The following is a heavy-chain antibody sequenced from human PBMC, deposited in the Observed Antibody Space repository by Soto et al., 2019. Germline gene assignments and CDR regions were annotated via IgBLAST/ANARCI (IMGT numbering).Heavy chain of an antibody. D-gene: IGHD3-10*01. CDR1: GGSISSSSYY. CDR2: IYYSGST. J-gene: IGHJ5*02. CDR3: GTTYGSGSYSWFDP. Sequence: SETLSLTCTVSGGSISSSSYYWGWIRQPPGKGLEWIGSIYYSGSTYYNPSLKSRVTISVDTSKNQFSLKLSSVTAADTAVYYCGTTYGSGSYSWFDPWGQGTLVTVSS. V-gene: IGHV4-39*01.